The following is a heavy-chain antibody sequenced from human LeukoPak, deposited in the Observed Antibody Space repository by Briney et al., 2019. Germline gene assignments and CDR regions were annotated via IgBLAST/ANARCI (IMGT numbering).Heavy chain of an antibody. CDR3: ARDTLESYGSGSYRWFDP. J-gene: IGHJ5*02. Sequence: SETLSLTCTISGASISSSSWSWIRQPPAKGLEWIGYIYCSGSTNYNPSLKSRVTISVDTSKNQFSLKLSSVTAADTAVYYCARDTLESYGSGSYRWFDPWGQGTLVTVSS. V-gene: IGHV4-59*01. D-gene: IGHD3-10*01. CDR1: GASISSSS. CDR2: IYCSGST.